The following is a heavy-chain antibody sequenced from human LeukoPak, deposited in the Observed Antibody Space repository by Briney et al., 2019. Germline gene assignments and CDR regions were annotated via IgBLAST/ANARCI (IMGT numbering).Heavy chain of an antibody. D-gene: IGHD3-22*01. CDR2: INPNSGGT. CDR3: ARDPTYYCDSSGYYF. Sequence: ASVKVSCKASGYTFTGYYMHWVRQAPGQGLEWMGRINPNSGGTNYAQKFQGRVTMTRDTSISTAYMELSRLRSDDTAVYYCARDPTYYCDSSGYYFWGQGTLVTVSS. J-gene: IGHJ4*02. CDR1: GYTFTGYY. V-gene: IGHV1-2*06.